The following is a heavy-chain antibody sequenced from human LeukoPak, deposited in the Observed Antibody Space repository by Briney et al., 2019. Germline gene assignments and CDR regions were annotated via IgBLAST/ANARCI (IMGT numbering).Heavy chain of an antibody. V-gene: IGHV3-23*01. Sequence: GGSLRLSCAASGFTFSSYAMSWVRQAPGEGLEWVSAIRGSGGSTYYADSVKGRFTISRDSSKNTLYLQMNSLRAEDTAVYYCAKDREAVGYCSGGSCATDYWGQGTLVTVSS. CDR3: AKDREAVGYCSGGSCATDY. CDR2: IRGSGGST. D-gene: IGHD2-15*01. J-gene: IGHJ4*02. CDR1: GFTFSSYA.